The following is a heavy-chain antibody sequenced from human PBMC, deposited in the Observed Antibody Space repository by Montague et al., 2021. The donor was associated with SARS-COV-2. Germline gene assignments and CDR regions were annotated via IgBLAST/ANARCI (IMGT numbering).Heavy chain of an antibody. CDR1: GFTFDDYG. CDR2: ISRSGDST. D-gene: IGHD3-10*01. J-gene: IGHJ4*02. Sequence: SLRLSCAVSGFTFDDYGMSWVRQAPEKGLEWVSGISRSGDSTAYGDSVKGQFTISRDNAKNSLYLQMNSLRVEDTAFYHCSRGGGMIRGVVDFWGQGILVSVSS. V-gene: IGHV3-20*01. CDR3: SRGGGMIRGVVDF.